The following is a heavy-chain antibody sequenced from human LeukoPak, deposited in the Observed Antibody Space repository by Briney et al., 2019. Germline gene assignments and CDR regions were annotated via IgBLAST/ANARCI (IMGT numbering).Heavy chain of an antibody. CDR1: GFSFTSYW. CDR3: ARESALVLVPFDS. CDR2: INSDGSST. V-gene: IGHV3-74*01. Sequence: GGSLRLSCAASGFSFTSYWMRWVRQAPGKGLVWVSRINSDGSSTTYADSVKGRFTISRDNAKNTLYLQMNTLRGDDTAVYYCARESALVLVPFDSWGQGTLVTVSS. J-gene: IGHJ4*02. D-gene: IGHD3-3*01.